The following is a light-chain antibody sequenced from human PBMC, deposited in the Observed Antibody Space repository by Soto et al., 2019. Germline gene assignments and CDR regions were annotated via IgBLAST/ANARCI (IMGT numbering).Light chain of an antibody. V-gene: IGKV1-5*03. CDR1: QSISNW. CDR2: KAS. Sequence: DIQMTQSPSTLSASVGDRVTITCRASQSISNWLAWYQQRPGKAPKLLIYKASSLEGGVPSRFSGSGSGTEFTLTISSLQPDEFATYYCQQYNTYSRTFGQGTKVE. J-gene: IGKJ1*01. CDR3: QQYNTYSRT.